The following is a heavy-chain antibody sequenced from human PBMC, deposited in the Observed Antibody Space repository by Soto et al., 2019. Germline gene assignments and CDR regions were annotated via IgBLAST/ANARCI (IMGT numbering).Heavy chain of an antibody. D-gene: IGHD3-22*01. V-gene: IGHV1-18*01. Sequence: ASVKVSCKXSGYTLTTYGLSWVRQAPGQGLEWMGRINNVNTNYPQKFQGRVTMTTDTSTSTTFTELRSLTSDDTAVYYCARDHSRSYFYGMDVWGQGTTVTVS. CDR1: GYTLTTYG. CDR3: ARDHSRSYFYGMDV. CDR2: INNVNT. J-gene: IGHJ6*02.